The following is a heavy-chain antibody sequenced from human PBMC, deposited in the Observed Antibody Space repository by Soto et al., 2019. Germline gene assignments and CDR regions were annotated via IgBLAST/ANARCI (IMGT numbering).Heavy chain of an antibody. CDR2: IKSKTDGGTT. V-gene: IGHV3-15*01. D-gene: IGHD3-3*01. CDR3: TTDVGDDFWSGYPL. CDR1: GFTFSNAW. J-gene: IGHJ3*01. Sequence: GSLRLSCAASGFTFSNAWMSWVRQAPGKGLEWVGRIKSKTDGGTTDYAAPVKGRFTISRDDSKNTLYLQMNSLKTEDTAVYYCTTDVGDDFWSGYPLWGQGTMVTVSS.